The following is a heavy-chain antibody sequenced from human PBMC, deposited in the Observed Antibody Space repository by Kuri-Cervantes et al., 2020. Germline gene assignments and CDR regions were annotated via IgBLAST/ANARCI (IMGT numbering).Heavy chain of an antibody. V-gene: IGHV3-30*18. CDR3: AKDMADSSGWYFDY. Sequence: GESLKISCAASGFTFSSYNMHWVRQAPGKGLEWVAVISHDGNKKYYADSVKGRFTISRDNSKNTLYPQENSLRPEDTAVYYCAKDMADSSGWYFDYWGQGTLVTVSS. D-gene: IGHD6-19*01. J-gene: IGHJ4*02. CDR1: GFTFSSYN. CDR2: ISHDGNKK.